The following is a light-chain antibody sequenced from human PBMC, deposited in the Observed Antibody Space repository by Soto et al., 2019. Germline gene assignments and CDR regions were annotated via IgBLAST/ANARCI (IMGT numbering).Light chain of an antibody. CDR3: QQADSFPLT. CDR2: GAS. Sequence: DIQMTQSPSSVSASIGDTVTFTCRANQDISTLLAWYQQKPGKAPKLLIYGASTLESGVPSRFSGRGSGTDFTLTISSLQPEDFATYFCQQADSFPLTFGGGTKVEIK. J-gene: IGKJ4*01. V-gene: IGKV1D-12*01. CDR1: QDISTL.